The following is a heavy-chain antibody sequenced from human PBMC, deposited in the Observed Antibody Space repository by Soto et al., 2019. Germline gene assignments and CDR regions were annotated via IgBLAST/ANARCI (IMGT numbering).Heavy chain of an antibody. J-gene: IGHJ3*02. V-gene: IGHV1-18*04. D-gene: IGHD3-22*01. CDR2: ISAYNGNT. CDR3: EGHAVDKAMIVMVALNDAFDI. Sequence: ASVKVSCSASSYTLTSYGISWVRQAPVQGLEWIGWISAYNGNTNYAQKLQGRVTRTTDTSTSTAYMELRSLRSDDTAVYYREGHAVDKAMIVMVALNDAFDIWGQGTMVTV. CDR1: SYTLTSYG.